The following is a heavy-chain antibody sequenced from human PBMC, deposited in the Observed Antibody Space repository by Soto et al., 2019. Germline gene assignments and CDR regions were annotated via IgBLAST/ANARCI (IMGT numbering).Heavy chain of an antibody. J-gene: IGHJ6*02. CDR1: GFTFSSYG. Sequence: QVQLVESGGGVVQPGRFLRLSCAASGFTFSSYGMHWVRQAPGKGLEGVAVISYDGSNKYYADSVKGRFTISRDNSKNTLYLQMNSLRAEDTAVYYCAKDRRPNYYDGMDVWGQGTTVTVSS. CDR3: AKDRRPNYYDGMDV. CDR2: ISYDGSNK. D-gene: IGHD6-25*01. V-gene: IGHV3-30*18.